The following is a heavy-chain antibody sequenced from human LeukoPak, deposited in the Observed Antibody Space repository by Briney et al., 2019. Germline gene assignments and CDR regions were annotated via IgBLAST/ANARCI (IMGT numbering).Heavy chain of an antibody. Sequence: PGGSLRLSCAASGFTFSSSWMHWVRQVPGKGLVWVSRIHSAGTTATYADSVKGRFTISRDNAKNTLYLQMNSLRAEDTAVYYCARDAPGNTALDYWGQGTLVTVSS. CDR1: GFTFSSSW. D-gene: IGHD5-18*01. CDR3: ARDAPGNTALDY. CDR2: IHSAGTTA. V-gene: IGHV3-74*01. J-gene: IGHJ4*02.